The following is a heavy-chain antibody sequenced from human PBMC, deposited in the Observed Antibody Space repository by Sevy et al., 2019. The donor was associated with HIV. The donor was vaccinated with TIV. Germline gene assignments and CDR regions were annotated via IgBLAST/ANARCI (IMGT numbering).Heavy chain of an antibody. V-gene: IGHV3-30-3*01. Sequence: GGSLRLSCAASGFTFSSYAMHWVRQAPGKGLEWVAVISYDGSNKYYADSVKGRFTSSRDNSKNTLYLQMNSLRAEDTAVYYCASVSGYYYDSSGYGAFDIWGQGTMVTVSS. CDR3: ASVSGYYYDSSGYGAFDI. CDR1: GFTFSSYA. J-gene: IGHJ3*02. D-gene: IGHD3-22*01. CDR2: ISYDGSNK.